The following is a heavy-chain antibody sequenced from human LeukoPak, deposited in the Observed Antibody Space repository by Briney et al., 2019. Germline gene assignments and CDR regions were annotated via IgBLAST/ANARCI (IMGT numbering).Heavy chain of an antibody. CDR3: ARGPGYSSSRYGTDL. V-gene: IGHV3-74*01. J-gene: IGHJ5*02. D-gene: IGHD6-13*01. CDR1: GFTLSSYW. CDR2: INSDGSTT. Sequence: GGSLRLSCAASGFTLSSYWMHWVRQAPGKGLVWVSRINSDGSTTNYADSVKGRFTISRDNAKNTLYLQMDSLRAEDTAVYYCARGPGYSSSRYGTDLWGQGALVTVSS.